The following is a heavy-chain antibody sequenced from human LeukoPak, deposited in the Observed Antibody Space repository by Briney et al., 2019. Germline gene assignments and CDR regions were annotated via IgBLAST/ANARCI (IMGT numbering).Heavy chain of an antibody. V-gene: IGHV3-30*02. CDR2: LRYDGSNK. D-gene: IGHD2-2*02. Sequence: GGPLRLSCAASGFTFSTFDMHWVRQAPGKGLGGVAFLRYDGSNKYYADSVKGRFAISRDNSKNTLNLQMDSLRAEDSAVYHCAKAQCSTISCYTGFDYWGQGTLVIVSS. J-gene: IGHJ4*02. CDR3: AKAQCSTISCYTGFDY. CDR1: GFTFSTFD.